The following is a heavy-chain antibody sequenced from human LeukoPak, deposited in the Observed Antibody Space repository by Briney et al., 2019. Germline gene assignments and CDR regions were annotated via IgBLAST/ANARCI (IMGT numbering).Heavy chain of an antibody. J-gene: IGHJ4*02. CDR2: INHSGST. CDR3: ARRTGSGYFDY. Sequence: PSETLSLTCAVYGGSFSGYYWSWIRQPPGKGLEWIGEINHSGSTNYNPSLKSRVTISVDTSKNQFSLKLSSVTTADTAVYYCARRTGSGYFDYWGQGTLVTVSS. D-gene: IGHD3-10*01. V-gene: IGHV4-34*01. CDR1: GGSFSGYY.